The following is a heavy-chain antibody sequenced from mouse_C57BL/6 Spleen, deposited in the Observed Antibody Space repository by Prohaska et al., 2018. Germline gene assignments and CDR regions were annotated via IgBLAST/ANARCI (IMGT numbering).Heavy chain of an antibody. CDR1: GFTFSGFW. J-gene: IGHJ1*03. V-gene: IGHV11-2*01. Sequence: EVRLLETGGGLVQPGGSRGLSCEGSGFTFSGFWMSWVRQTPGTTLEWIGDINCDGSAINEAPSIKDRFTIFRDNDKSTLYLQMSNVRSEDTATYFCMRYGGNYWYFDVWGTGTTVTVSS. CDR2: INCDGSAI. CDR3: MRYGGNYWYFDV. D-gene: IGHD1-1*02.